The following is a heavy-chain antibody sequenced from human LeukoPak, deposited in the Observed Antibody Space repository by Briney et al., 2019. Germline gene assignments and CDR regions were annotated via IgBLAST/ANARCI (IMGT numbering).Heavy chain of an antibody. Sequence: GGSLRLACAASGFTFSSYAMSWVRHAPGKGLEWVSAISGSGGSTYYADSVKGRFTISRDNSKNTLYLQMNSLRAEDTAVYYCAKAQGGSCYYPLDYWGQGTLVTVSS. J-gene: IGHJ4*02. CDR1: GFTFSSYA. D-gene: IGHD2-15*01. CDR3: AKAQGGSCYYPLDY. CDR2: ISGSGGST. V-gene: IGHV3-23*01.